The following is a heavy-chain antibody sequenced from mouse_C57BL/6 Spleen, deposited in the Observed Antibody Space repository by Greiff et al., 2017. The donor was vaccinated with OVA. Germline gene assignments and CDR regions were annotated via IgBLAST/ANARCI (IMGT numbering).Heavy chain of an antibody. CDR2: IYPGSGNT. Sequence: QVQLQQSGAELVRPGASVKLSCKASGYTFTDYYINWVKQRPGQGLEWIARIYPGSGNTYYNEKFKGKATLTAEKSSSTAYMQLSSLTSADSAVYFCARSYYYGSSYYYAMDYWGQGTSVTVSS. CDR1: GYTFTDYY. V-gene: IGHV1-76*01. D-gene: IGHD1-1*01. CDR3: ARSYYYGSSYYYAMDY. J-gene: IGHJ4*01.